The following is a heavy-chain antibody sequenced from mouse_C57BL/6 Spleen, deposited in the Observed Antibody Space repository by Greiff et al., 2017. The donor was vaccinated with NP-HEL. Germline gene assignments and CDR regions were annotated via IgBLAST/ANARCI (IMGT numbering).Heavy chain of an antibody. CDR3: ARAQHPAWFAY. D-gene: IGHD1-3*01. V-gene: IGHV1-53*01. CDR1: GYTFTSYW. J-gene: IGHJ3*01. Sequence: QVHVKQPGTELVKPGASVKLSCKASGYTFTSYWMHWVKQRPGQGLEWIGNINPSNGGTNYNEKFKSKATLTVDKSSSTAYMQLSSLTSEDSAVYYCARAQHPAWFAYWGQGTLVTVSA. CDR2: INPSNGGT.